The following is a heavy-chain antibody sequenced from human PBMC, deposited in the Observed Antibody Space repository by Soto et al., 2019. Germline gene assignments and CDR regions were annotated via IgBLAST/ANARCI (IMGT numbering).Heavy chain of an antibody. CDR1: GYSFISSW. V-gene: IGHV5-51*01. Sequence: GESLKISCQASGYSFISSWIGWERQRPGKGLEWMGIIYPGDSDTRYSPSFQGQVTISADKSTSTAYLQWSSLKASDTATYYCARMMAASGTAFDYWGQGXLVTVYS. D-gene: IGHD6-13*01. CDR3: ARMMAASGTAFDY. J-gene: IGHJ4*02. CDR2: IYPGDSDT.